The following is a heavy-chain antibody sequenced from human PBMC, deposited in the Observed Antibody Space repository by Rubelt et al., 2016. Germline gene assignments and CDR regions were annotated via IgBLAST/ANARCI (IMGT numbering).Heavy chain of an antibody. CDR3: ARGDYGDYVPFDY. J-gene: IGHJ4*02. CDR2: IYHSGST. CDR1: GYSISSGYY. D-gene: IGHD4-17*01. V-gene: IGHV4-38-2*02. Sequence: QVQLQESGPGLVRPSGTLSLTCTVSGYSISSGYYWGWIRQPPGKGLEWIGSIYHSGSTYYNPSPKRRVTILVDTSKNQFSLKLSCVTAADTAVYYCARGDYGDYVPFDYWGQGTLVTVSS.